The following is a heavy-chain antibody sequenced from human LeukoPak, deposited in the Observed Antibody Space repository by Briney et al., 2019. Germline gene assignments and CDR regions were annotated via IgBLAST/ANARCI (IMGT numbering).Heavy chain of an antibody. V-gene: IGHV3-30*04. CDR2: ISYDGSNK. D-gene: IGHD4-17*01. Sequence: GRSLRLSCAASGFTFSSYAMHWVRQAPGKGLEWVAVISYDGSNKYYADSVKGRFTISRDNSKNTLYLQMNSLRAEDTAVYFCARGHGAAWFDPWGQGTLVTVSS. CDR1: GFTFSSYA. CDR3: ARGHGAAWFDP. J-gene: IGHJ5*02.